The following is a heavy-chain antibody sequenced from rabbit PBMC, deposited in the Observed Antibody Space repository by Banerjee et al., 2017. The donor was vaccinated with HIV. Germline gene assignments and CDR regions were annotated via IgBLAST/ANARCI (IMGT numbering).Heavy chain of an antibody. CDR3: ASRTTGSSGGYWDL. Sequence: EESGGDLVQPEGSLTLTCTASGSFFSSSYWICWVRQAPGKGLEWIACIYTGSGSTYYANWAKGRFTVSKTSSTTVTLQMTSLTAADTATYFCASRTTGSSGGYWDLRGQGTLVTVS. D-gene: IGHD1-1*01. V-gene: IGHV1S45*01. J-gene: IGHJ4*01. CDR2: IYTGSGST. CDR1: GSFFSSSYW.